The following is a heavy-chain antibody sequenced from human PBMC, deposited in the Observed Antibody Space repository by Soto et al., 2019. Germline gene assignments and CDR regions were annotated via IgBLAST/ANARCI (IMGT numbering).Heavy chain of an antibody. CDR2: IYFSGSA. CDR1: GGSVSSGSTY. D-gene: IGHD3-16*01. Sequence: PSETLSLTCSVSGGSVSSGSTYWTWIRQPPGKGLEWIGYIYFSGSANYNPSLKSRVTMSVDTSKNQFSLRLRSVTAADTAVYYCVGDGEKTLRDWFDPWGQGISVTVSS. CDR3: VGDGEKTLRDWFDP. V-gene: IGHV4-61*01. J-gene: IGHJ5*02.